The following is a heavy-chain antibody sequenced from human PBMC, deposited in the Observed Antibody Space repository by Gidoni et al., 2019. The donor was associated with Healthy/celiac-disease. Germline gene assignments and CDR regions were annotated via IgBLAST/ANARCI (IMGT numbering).Heavy chain of an antibody. J-gene: IGHJ4*02. D-gene: IGHD3-22*01. CDR3: ARLRRYYDSSGYYLAYYFDY. CDR2: IYPGDSDT. Sequence: EVQLVQSGAEVKKPGESLKISCKGSGYSFTSYWIGWVRQMPGKGLEWMGIIYPGDSDTRYSPSFQGQVTISADKSISTAYLQWSSLKASDTAMYYCARLRRYYDSSGYYLAYYFDYWGQGTLVTVSS. V-gene: IGHV5-51*01. CDR1: GYSFTSYW.